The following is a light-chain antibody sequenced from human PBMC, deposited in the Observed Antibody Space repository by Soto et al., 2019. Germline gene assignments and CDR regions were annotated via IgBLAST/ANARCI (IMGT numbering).Light chain of an antibody. CDR3: QQRYSTPRA. CDR2: AAS. J-gene: IGKJ1*01. CDR1: QSISSY. V-gene: IGKV1-39*01. Sequence: DIQMTQSPSSLSASVGDRVTITCRASQSISSYLNWYQQKPGKAPKLLIYAASSLQSGVPSRFSGSGSGTDFTLTISSLLPEDFATYYCQQRYSTPRAFGQGTKVEIK.